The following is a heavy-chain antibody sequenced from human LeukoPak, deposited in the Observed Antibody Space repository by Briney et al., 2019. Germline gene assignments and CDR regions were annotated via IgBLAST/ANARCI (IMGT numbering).Heavy chain of an antibody. J-gene: IGHJ6*02. CDR1: GFTFSSYA. V-gene: IGHV3-23*01. CDR3: AKTPGGQWLYYYYGMDV. CDR2: FSGSGGST. Sequence: GGSLRLSCAASGFTFSSYAMSWVRQAPGKGLEWVSAFSGSGGSTYYADSVKGRFTISRDNSKNTLYLQMNSLRAEDTAVYYCAKTPGGQWLYYYYGMDVWGQGTTVTVSS. D-gene: IGHD6-19*01.